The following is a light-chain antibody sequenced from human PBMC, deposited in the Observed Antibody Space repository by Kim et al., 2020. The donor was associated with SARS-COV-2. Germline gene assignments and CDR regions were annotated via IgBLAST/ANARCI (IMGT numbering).Light chain of an antibody. CDR1: QDISNY. CDR3: QQDDYLPLT. V-gene: IGKV1-33*01. J-gene: IGKJ4*01. Sequence: DIQMTQSPSSLSASVGDRVTITCQASQDISNYLNWYQQKPGKAPKLLIYDASNLETGVPSRFSGSGSGTDFTFSISSLQPEDIATYYCQQDDYLPLTFGGGTKVDIK. CDR2: DAS.